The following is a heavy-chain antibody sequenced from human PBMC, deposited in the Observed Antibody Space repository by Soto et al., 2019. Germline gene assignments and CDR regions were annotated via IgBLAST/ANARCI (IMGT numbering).Heavy chain of an antibody. CDR1: GFTFSSYA. CDR2: ISYDGSNK. J-gene: IGHJ6*02. D-gene: IGHD6-19*01. CDR3: ARVAVAGTHFYYYYGMDV. V-gene: IGHV3-30-3*01. Sequence: GGSLRLSCAASGFTFSSYAMHWVRQAPGKGLEWVAVISYDGSNKYYADSVKGRFTISRDNSKNTLYLQMNSLRAEDTAVYYCARVAVAGTHFYYYYGMDVWGQGTTVTVSS.